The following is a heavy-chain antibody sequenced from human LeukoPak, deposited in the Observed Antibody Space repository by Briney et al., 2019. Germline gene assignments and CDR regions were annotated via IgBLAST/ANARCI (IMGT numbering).Heavy chain of an antibody. J-gene: IGHJ4*02. Sequence: PSETLSLTCTVSGGSISSYYWSWIRQPPGKGLEWIGYIYYSGSTNYNPSLKSRVTISVDTSKKQFSLRLRSVTAADTAMYYCARAKRQWLVGATIRGDNPPYYFDYWGQGTLVTVSS. D-gene: IGHD6-19*01. CDR2: IYYSGST. CDR3: ARAKRQWLVGATIRGDNPPYYFDY. CDR1: GGSISSYY. V-gene: IGHV4-59*01.